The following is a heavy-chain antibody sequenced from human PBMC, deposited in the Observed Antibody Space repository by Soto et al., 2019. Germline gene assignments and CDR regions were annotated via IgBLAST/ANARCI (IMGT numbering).Heavy chain of an antibody. CDR1: GFTFSSYG. Sequence: GGSLRLSCAASGFTFSSYGMHWVRQAPGKGLEWVAVISYDGSNKYYADSVKGRFTISRDNSKNTLYLQMNSLRAEDTAVYYCAKAPVAGTGYYWGQGTLVTVSS. J-gene: IGHJ4*02. CDR3: AKAPVAGTGYY. D-gene: IGHD6-19*01. CDR2: ISYDGSNK. V-gene: IGHV3-30*18.